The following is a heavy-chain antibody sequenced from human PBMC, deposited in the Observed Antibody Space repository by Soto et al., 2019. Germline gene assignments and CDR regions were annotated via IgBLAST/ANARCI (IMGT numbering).Heavy chain of an antibody. J-gene: IGHJ4*02. D-gene: IGHD5-12*01. Sequence: PSETLSLTCSVSGGSISSGDYYCSWIRQPPGKGLEWIGYIYYSVSTYYNPSLKSRVTISVDTSKNHFSLKLSSVTAADTAVYYCARSLSDYDSGTSLGYWGQGTLVTVSS. V-gene: IGHV4-30-4*01. CDR3: ARSLSDYDSGTSLGY. CDR1: GGSISSGDYY. CDR2: IYYSVST.